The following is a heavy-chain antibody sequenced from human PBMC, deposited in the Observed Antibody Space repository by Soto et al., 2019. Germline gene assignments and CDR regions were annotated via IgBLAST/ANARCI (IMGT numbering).Heavy chain of an antibody. CDR1: GFTFSSYA. CDR2: ISGSGGST. D-gene: IGHD2-15*01. V-gene: IGHV3-23*01. Sequence: GGSLRLSCAASGFTFSSYAMSWVRQAPGKGLEWVSAISGSGGSTYYADSVKGRFTISRDNSKNTLYLQMNSLRAEDTAVYYCAKASCSGGSCYSRYYYYYYGMDVWGQGTTVTVSS. CDR3: AKASCSGGSCYSRYYYYYYGMDV. J-gene: IGHJ6*02.